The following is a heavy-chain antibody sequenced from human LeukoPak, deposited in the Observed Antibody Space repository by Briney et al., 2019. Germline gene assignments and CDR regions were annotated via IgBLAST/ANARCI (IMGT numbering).Heavy chain of an antibody. CDR2: ISGNSGSI. V-gene: IGHV3-9*01. J-gene: IGHJ3*02. CDR1: GFTFDDYA. Sequence: PGGSLRLSCAASGFTFDDYAMHWVRQAPGKGLEWVSGISGNSGSICYADSVKGRFTISRHNAENSLYLQMNSLRAEDTALYYCAKAAQRELAVDAFDIWGQGTMVTVSS. D-gene: IGHD1-26*01. CDR3: AKAAQRELAVDAFDI.